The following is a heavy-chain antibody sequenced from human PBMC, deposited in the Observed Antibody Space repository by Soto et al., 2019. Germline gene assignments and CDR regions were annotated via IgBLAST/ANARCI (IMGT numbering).Heavy chain of an antibody. Sequence: QLQLQESGSGLVKPSQTLSLTCAVSGGSISSGGYSWSWIRQPPGKGLERIGYIYHSGSTYYNASRKSRVTISVARSKNQFSLKLSSVTAADTAVYYCARGASWYDDAFDIWGQGTMVTVSS. J-gene: IGHJ3*02. V-gene: IGHV4-30-2*01. CDR2: IYHSGST. CDR3: ARGASWYDDAFDI. D-gene: IGHD6-13*01. CDR1: GGSISSGGYS.